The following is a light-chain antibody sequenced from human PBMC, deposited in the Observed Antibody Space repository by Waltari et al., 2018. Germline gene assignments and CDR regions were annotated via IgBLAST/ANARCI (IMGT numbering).Light chain of an antibody. V-gene: IGKV3-20*01. CDR2: DAS. J-gene: IGKJ1*01. Sequence: DIFLTQSPGTLSLSPGAGATLSCRASQSISRFLAWYQQKPGQAPRLLIYDASTRATGIPDRFSGSGSGTDFSLTISRLEPEDFAVYYCQKYGTLPATFGQGTKVEIK. CDR3: QKYGTLPAT. CDR1: QSISRF.